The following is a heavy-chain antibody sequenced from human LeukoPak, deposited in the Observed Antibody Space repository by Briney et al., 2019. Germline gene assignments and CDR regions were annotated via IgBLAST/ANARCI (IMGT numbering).Heavy chain of an antibody. CDR1: GGSFSGYY. Sequence: SETLSLTCAVYGGSFSGYYWSWIRQPPGKGLEWIGEINHSGSTNYNPSPKSRVTISVDTSKNQFSLKLSSVTAADTAVYYCARVGYYPDYYMDVWGKGTAVTVSS. D-gene: IGHD2-21*01. J-gene: IGHJ6*03. CDR3: ARVGYYPDYYMDV. CDR2: INHSGST. V-gene: IGHV4-34*01.